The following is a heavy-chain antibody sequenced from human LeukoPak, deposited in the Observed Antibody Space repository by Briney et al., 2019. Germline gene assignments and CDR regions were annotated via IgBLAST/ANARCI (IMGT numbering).Heavy chain of an antibody. V-gene: IGHV3-21*01. Sequence: GGSLRLSCAASGFTFSSYAMSWVRQAPGKGLEWVSSISSSSSYIYYADSVKGRFTISRDNAKNSLYLRMNSLRAEDTAVYYCARSHMYYYDSSGYLASDYWGQGTLVTVSS. CDR3: ARSHMYYYDSSGYLASDY. D-gene: IGHD3-22*01. J-gene: IGHJ4*02. CDR2: ISSSSSYI. CDR1: GFTFSSYA.